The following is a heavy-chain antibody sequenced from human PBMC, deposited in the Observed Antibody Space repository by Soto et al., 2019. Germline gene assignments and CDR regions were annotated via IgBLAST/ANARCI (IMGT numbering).Heavy chain of an antibody. CDR2: IRDGGEST. CDR1: GFIFGNYM. V-gene: IGHV3-23*01. CDR3: APHVDWSGGSCPHGAFDV. Sequence: EVQLLESGGGLVQPGESLRLSCAFSGFIFGNYMMTWVRQAPGKGLEWVSTIRDGGESTYYADSVKGRFTISRDNSKNTLYLPVDRLGVEDTAVYYCAPHVDWSGGSCPHGAFDVRGQGTMVTVSS. J-gene: IGHJ3*01. D-gene: IGHD2-15*01.